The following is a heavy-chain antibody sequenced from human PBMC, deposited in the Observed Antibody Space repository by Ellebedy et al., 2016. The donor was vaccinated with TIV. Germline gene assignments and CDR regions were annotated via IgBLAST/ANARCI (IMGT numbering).Heavy chain of an antibody. CDR3: ARDSWGNGMDV. CDR2: INAISGSI. CDR1: GFTFDDYA. V-gene: IGHV3-9*01. D-gene: IGHD7-27*01. J-gene: IGHJ6*02. Sequence: GGSLRLSCVASGFTFDDYAMHWVRQAPGKGLEWVSGINAISGSIGYADSVKGRFTISRDNAKNSLYLQMNSLRAEDTAVYYCARDSWGNGMDVWGQGTTVTVSS.